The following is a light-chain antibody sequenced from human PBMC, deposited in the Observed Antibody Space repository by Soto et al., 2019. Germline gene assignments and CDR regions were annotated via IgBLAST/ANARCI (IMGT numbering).Light chain of an antibody. V-gene: IGKV3-20*01. CDR1: QNRRIY. CDR2: GAS. J-gene: IGKJ4*01. CDR3: QQYGSSPWR. Sequence: ENVLTQSPATLSLSPGERATLSCRASQNRRIYLAWYQQKPGQAPRLLIYGASSRATGIPDRFSGSGSGTDFTLTISRLEPEDFAVYYCQQYGSSPWRFCGGTKLDIK.